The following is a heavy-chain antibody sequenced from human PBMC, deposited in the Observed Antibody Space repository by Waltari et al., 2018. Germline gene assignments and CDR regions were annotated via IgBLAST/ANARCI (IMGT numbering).Heavy chain of an antibody. V-gene: IGHV4-34*01. D-gene: IGHD6-19*01. Sequence: QVQLQQWGAGLLKPSETLSLTCAVYGGSFSGYYWSWIRQPPGKGLEWIGEINQSGSTNYNPSLKSRVTISVDTSKNQFSLKLSSVTAADTAVYYCARGRVAVARRPNWFDPWGQGTLVTVSS. J-gene: IGHJ5*02. CDR2: INQSGST. CDR3: ARGRVAVARRPNWFDP. CDR1: GGSFSGYY.